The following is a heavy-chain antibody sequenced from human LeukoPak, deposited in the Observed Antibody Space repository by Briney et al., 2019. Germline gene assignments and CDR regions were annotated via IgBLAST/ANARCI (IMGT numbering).Heavy chain of an antibody. V-gene: IGHV3-11*03. D-gene: IGHD2-8*02. CDR2: ISSSSSYT. J-gene: IGHJ4*02. Sequence: GGSLRLSCAASGFTFSDYYMSWIRQAPGKGLEWVSYISSSSSYTNYADSVKGRFTISRDNAKNSLYLQMNSLRAEDTAVYYCAKYCTSDACQHRDFDDWGQGTLVTVSS. CDR3: AKYCTSDACQHRDFDD. CDR1: GFTFSDYY.